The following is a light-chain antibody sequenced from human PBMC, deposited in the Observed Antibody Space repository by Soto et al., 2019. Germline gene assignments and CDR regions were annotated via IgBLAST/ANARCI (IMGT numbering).Light chain of an antibody. J-gene: IGKJ4*01. CDR3: QQLNTYPVT. Sequence: IQLTHSPSSLSASVGDSVTITCRASPGISRYLAWYQQKPGRAPKLLISASSTLQSGVPSRCSGSGSGTDFTRSISSLQPEDFATYDCQQLNTYPVTFGGGTKVEGK. V-gene: IGKV1-9*01. CDR1: PGISRY. CDR2: ASS.